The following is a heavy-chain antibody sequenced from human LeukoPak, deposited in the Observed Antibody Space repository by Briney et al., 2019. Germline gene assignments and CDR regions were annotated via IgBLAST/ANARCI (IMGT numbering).Heavy chain of an antibody. J-gene: IGHJ3*02. CDR3: AKGPVVTFDI. V-gene: IGHV3-48*01. Sequence: PGGSLRLSCIGSGFAFSDYDMNWVRQAPGKGREWLSYISDSSSTIYNADSVKGRFTISRDNSKKTLYLQMNSLRAEDTAVYYCAKGPVVTFDIWGQGTMVTVSS. CDR1: GFAFSDYD. CDR2: ISDSSSTI. D-gene: IGHD2-15*01.